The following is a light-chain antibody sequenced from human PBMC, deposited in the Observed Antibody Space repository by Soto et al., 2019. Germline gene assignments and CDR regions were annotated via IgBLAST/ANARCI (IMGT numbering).Light chain of an antibody. CDR3: QQYDKWPRT. V-gene: IGKV3-15*01. CDR1: PSVSGSN. CDR2: GAT. J-gene: IGKJ1*01. Sequence: EIVLTHSPATLSLSPGARGTLSCRASPSVSGSNLAWYQQKPGQAPRLIIFGATTRPTGIPARFSGGGSGAEYTLTISSLQSEDVAVYYCQQYDKWPRTFGQGTKVDIK.